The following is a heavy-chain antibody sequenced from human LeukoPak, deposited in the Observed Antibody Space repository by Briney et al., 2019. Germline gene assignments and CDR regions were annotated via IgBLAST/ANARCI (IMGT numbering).Heavy chain of an antibody. CDR1: VYTFTSYV. D-gene: IGHD1-20*01. CDR2: MNPNSGNT. Sequence: ASVKVSCKASVYTFTSYVINWVRQATGPGLEWMGWMNPNSGNTGYAQKFQGRVTMTRNTSISTAYMELSSLRSEDTAVYYCARGRGITGRVPGYWGQGTLVTVSS. CDR3: ARGRGITGRVPGY. V-gene: IGHV1-8*01. J-gene: IGHJ4*02.